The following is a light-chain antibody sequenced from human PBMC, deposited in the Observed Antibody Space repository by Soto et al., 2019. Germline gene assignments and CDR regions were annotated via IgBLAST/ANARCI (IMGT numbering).Light chain of an antibody. CDR3: QQYGYSFT. CDR2: GAS. V-gene: IGKV3-20*01. J-gene: IGKJ4*01. Sequence: EIVLTQSPGTLSLSPGERATLSCRASQSISSRDLAWYQQKPGQAPRLLIYGASSRATGIPDRFSGSVSGTDFTLTISRLEPEDFAVYYCQQYGYSFTFGGGTKVEIK. CDR1: QSISSRD.